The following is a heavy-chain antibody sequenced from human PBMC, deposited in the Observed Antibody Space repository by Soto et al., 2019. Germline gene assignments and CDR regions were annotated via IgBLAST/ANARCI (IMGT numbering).Heavy chain of an antibody. CDR3: AKVFWTGRQYSSSSDP. D-gene: IGHD6-6*01. CDR1: GFTFSSYA. J-gene: IGHJ5*02. CDR2: ISGSGGST. V-gene: IGHV3-23*01. Sequence: EVQLLESGGGLVQPGGSLRLSCAASGFTFSSYAMSWVRQAPGKGLEWVSAISGSGGSTYYADSVKGRFTISRDNSKNTLYLPMNSLRAEDTAVYYCAKVFWTGRQYSSSSDPWGQGTLVTVSS.